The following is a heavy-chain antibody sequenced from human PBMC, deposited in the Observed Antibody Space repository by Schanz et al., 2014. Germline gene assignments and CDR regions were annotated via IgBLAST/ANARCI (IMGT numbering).Heavy chain of an antibody. J-gene: IGHJ4*02. CDR3: ARDFHGYGPHLDY. Sequence: EVQLVESGGGVVQPGGSLRLSCAASGFTFSSYAMSWVRQAPGKGLEWVSVIGVDGTTTYYADSVKGRFTISRDNSKNTLYLQMNSLRLEDTAVYYCARDFHGYGPHLDYWGQGSLVTVSS. D-gene: IGHD5-12*01. CDR2: IGVDGTTT. CDR1: GFTFSSYA. V-gene: IGHV3-23*04.